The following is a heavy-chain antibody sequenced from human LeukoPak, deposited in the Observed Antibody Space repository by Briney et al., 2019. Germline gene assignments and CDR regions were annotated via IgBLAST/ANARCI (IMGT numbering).Heavy chain of an antibody. J-gene: IGHJ4*02. D-gene: IGHD4-17*01. CDR3: ARVDGDYGLDY. Sequence: ASVKVSCKASGGIFSSYAISWVRQAPGQGLEWMGGIIPIFGTANYAQKFQGRVTITTDESTSTAYMELSSLRSEDTAVYYCARVDGDYGLDYWGQGTLVTVSS. V-gene: IGHV1-69*05. CDR1: GGIFSSYA. CDR2: IIPIFGTA.